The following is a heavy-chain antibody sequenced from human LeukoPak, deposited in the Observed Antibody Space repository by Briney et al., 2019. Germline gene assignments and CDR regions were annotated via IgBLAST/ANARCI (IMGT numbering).Heavy chain of an antibody. D-gene: IGHD6-13*01. CDR3: AKEEAYSSSWPDAFDI. V-gene: IGHV3-30*02. J-gene: IGHJ3*02. Sequence: GGSLRLSCAASGFTFSSYGMHWVRQAPGKGLEWVAFIWYDGSNKYYADSVKGRFTISRDNSKNTLYLQMNSLRAEDTAVYYCAKEEAYSSSWPDAFDIWGQGTMVTVSS. CDR1: GFTFSSYG. CDR2: IWYDGSNK.